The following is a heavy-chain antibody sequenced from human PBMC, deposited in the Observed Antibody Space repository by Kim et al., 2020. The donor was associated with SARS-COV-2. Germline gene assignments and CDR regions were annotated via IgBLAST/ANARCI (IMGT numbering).Heavy chain of an antibody. CDR3: ARFRPSAYYDILTGYPYYYYYYGMDV. V-gene: IGHV3-7*01. CDR2: IKQDGSEK. CDR1: GFTFSSYW. Sequence: LSLTCAASGFTFSSYWMSWVRQAPGKGLEWVANIKQDGSEKYYVDSVKGRFTISRDNAKNSLYLQMNSLRAEDTAVYYCARFRPSAYYDILTGYPYYYYYYGMDVWGQGTTVTVSS. J-gene: IGHJ6*02. D-gene: IGHD3-9*01.